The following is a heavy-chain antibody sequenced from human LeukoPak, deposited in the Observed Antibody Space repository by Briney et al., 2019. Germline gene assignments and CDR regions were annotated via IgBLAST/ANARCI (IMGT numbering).Heavy chain of an antibody. CDR2: MNPNSGNT. CDR3: ARVIWGPVDYYYMDV. J-gene: IGHJ6*03. V-gene: IGHV1-8*01. Sequence: ASVKVSCKASGCTFTSYDINWVRQATGQGLEWMGWMNPNSGNTGYAQKFQGRVTMTRNTSISTAYMELSSLRSEDTAVYYCARVIWGPVDYYYMDVWGKGTTVTVSS. CDR1: GCTFTSYD. D-gene: IGHD3-16*01.